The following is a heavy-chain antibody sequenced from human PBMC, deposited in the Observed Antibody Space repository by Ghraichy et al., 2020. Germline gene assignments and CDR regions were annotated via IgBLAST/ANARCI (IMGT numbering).Heavy chain of an antibody. J-gene: IGHJ1*01. V-gene: IGHV3-21*01. Sequence: GGSLRLSCAASGFSFSTFYMNWVRQAPGKGPEWFSSISSSSHYIYYADSVKGRFTISRDNAKNSLYLQMNSLRVEDTAVYYCARRMGTSGWYGYWGQGTLVTVSS. CDR2: ISSSSHYI. D-gene: IGHD6-19*01. CDR1: GFSFSTFY. CDR3: ARRMGTSGWYGY.